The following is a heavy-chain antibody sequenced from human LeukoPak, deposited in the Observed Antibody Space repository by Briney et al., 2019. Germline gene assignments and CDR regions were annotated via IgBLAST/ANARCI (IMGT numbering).Heavy chain of an antibody. J-gene: IGHJ2*01. CDR1: GYTFTGFY. CDR3: ARGAPYWYFDL. Sequence: ASVKVSCKASGYTFTGFYIHWVRQAPGQGLEWMGWINPNSGGTNYAQRFQGRVTMTRDTSITTAYMELSRLRSDDTAVYYCARGAPYWYFDLWGRGTLVTVSS. V-gene: IGHV1-2*02. CDR2: INPNSGGT.